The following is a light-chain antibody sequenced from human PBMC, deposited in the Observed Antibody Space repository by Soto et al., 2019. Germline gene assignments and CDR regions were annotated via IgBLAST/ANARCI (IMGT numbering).Light chain of an antibody. V-gene: IGKV3-20*01. J-gene: IGKJ1*01. CDR2: GVS. Sequence: EVVLTQSPGALSLSPGEGVTLYCRASQNIRGNELAWYRQKRGQAPRLLIYGVSSRAEGIPDRFSGRGTGTNFTLTISRLEPEDSAVYYCQDYGTSHPWTFGQGTKLEIK. CDR3: QDYGTSHPWT. CDR1: QNIRGNE.